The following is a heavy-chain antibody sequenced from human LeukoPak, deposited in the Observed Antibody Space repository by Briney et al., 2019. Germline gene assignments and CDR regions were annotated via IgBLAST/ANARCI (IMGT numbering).Heavy chain of an antibody. CDR1: GFTFSSYW. Sequence: GGSLRLSCAASGFTFSSYWMSWVRQAPGKGLEWVSSITSSGSYIYYAGSVKGRFTVSRDSAKRSLYLQMNSLRAEDTAVYYCARDGNRDGDMDVWGKGTTVTVSS. J-gene: IGHJ6*03. D-gene: IGHD1-1*01. CDR2: ITSSGSYI. CDR3: ARDGNRDGDMDV. V-gene: IGHV3-21*01.